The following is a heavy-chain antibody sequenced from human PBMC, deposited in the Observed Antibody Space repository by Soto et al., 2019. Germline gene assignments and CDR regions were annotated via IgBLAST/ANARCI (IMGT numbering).Heavy chain of an antibody. J-gene: IGHJ4*02. CDR2: ISSSSSYI. D-gene: IGHD2-2*01. Sequence: EVQLVESGGGLVKPGGSLRLSCAASGFTFSSYSMNWVRQAPGKGLEWVSSISSSSSYIYYADSVKGRFTISRDNAKNSLYLQVNSLRAEDTAVYYCARDICSTSCYDFDYWGQGTLVTVSS. CDR1: GFTFSSYS. V-gene: IGHV3-21*01. CDR3: ARDICSTSCYDFDY.